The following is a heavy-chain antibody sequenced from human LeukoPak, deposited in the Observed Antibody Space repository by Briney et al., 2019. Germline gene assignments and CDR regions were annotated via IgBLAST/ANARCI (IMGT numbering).Heavy chain of an antibody. Sequence: PGGSLRLSCAASGFTFSSYGMHWVRQAPGKGLEWVSGISWNSGSIGYADSVKGRFTISRDNAKSSLYLQMNSLRAEDTALYYCAKDIDALGGGDPTYFDYWGQGTLVTVSS. CDR1: GFTFSSYG. CDR2: ISWNSGSI. D-gene: IGHD2-21*02. CDR3: AKDIDALGGGDPTYFDY. J-gene: IGHJ4*02. V-gene: IGHV3-9*01.